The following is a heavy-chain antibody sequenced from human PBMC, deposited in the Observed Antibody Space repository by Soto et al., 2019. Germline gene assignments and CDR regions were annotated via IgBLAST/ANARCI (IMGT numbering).Heavy chain of an antibody. CDR2: IYYSGST. D-gene: IGHD2-21*02. V-gene: IGHV4-59*01. Sequence: QVQLQESGPRLVKPSETLSPTCTDSGGSISSYYWSWIRQPPGKGLEWIGYIYYSGSTNYNPSLKSPVTISVDTSKNQFSLKLSSVTAADTAVYYCAREDDYSFDYWGQGTLVTVSS. J-gene: IGHJ4*02. CDR1: GGSISSYY. CDR3: AREDDYSFDY.